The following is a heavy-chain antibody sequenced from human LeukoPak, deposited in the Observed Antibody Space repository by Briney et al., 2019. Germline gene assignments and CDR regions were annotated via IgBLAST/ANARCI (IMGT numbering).Heavy chain of an antibody. CDR2: INTSGDT. CDR1: GAFSTNYF. V-gene: IGHV4-4*07. CDR3: ARTLLPATMGAFDI. Sequence: SVTLSLTCSVSGAFSTNYFWSWIRQPAGKGLPWIGRINTSGDTYYNPSLQSRVTMSVDTSKKQFSLNLSSMAAADTAVYYCARTLLPATMGAFDIWGQGTMVTVSS. J-gene: IGHJ3*02. D-gene: IGHD2-2*01.